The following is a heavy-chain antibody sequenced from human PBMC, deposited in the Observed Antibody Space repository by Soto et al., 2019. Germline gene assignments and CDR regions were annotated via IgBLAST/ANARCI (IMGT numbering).Heavy chain of an antibody. CDR1: GFTFSSYG. D-gene: IGHD6-13*01. CDR2: IWYDGSNK. J-gene: IGHJ6*02. CDR3: ARDSSIAAGYYYYYYGMDV. V-gene: IGHV3-33*01. Sequence: PGGSLRLSCAASGFTFSSYGMHWVRQAPGKGLEWVAVIWYDGSNKYYADSVKGRFTISRDNSKNTLYLQMNSLRAEDTAVYYCARDSSIAAGYYYYYYGMDVWGQGTTVTVSS.